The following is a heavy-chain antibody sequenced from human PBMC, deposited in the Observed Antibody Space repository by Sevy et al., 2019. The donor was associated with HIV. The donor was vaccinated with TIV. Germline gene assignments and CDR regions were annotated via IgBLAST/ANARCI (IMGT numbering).Heavy chain of an antibody. Sequence: GGSLRLSCTASGFTFYMYWMTWVRQAPGKGLEWVANIKEAGSQRNYLDSVKGRFTISRDNAKESLYLQINSLRAEDTAVYYCARHCSGGSCYSLLPHYYYGLDVWGQGTTVTVSS. D-gene: IGHD2-15*01. CDR3: ARHCSGGSCYSLLPHYYYGLDV. CDR2: IKEAGSQR. CDR1: GFTFYMYW. V-gene: IGHV3-7*01. J-gene: IGHJ6*02.